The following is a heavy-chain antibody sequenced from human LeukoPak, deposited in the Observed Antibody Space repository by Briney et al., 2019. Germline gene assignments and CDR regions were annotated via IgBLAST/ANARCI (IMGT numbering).Heavy chain of an antibody. CDR2: IVGDSTDI. Sequence: GASVKVSCKASGFTFTSSSIQWIRQARGQRLEWIGWIVGDSTDIYYAQRFQERVTIARDMSTSTAYLELSSLRSEDTAVYYCAADPDTTMAFDCWGQGTLVTVSS. CDR3: AADPDTTMAFDC. V-gene: IGHV1-58*02. J-gene: IGHJ4*02. CDR1: GFTFTSSS. D-gene: IGHD5-18*01.